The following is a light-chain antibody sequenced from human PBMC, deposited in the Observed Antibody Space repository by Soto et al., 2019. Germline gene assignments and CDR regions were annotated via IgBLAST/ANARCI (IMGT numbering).Light chain of an antibody. CDR3: QQYYSTPWT. J-gene: IGKJ1*01. Sequence: DIVMTQSPDSLAVSLGERATINCKSSQSVLYSSNNKNYLTWYQQNPGQTTKLLIYWASTRESGVSDRFSGSGSGTDFTLTISSLQAEDVAIYYCQQYYSTPWTFGQGTKVEIK. CDR1: QSVLYSSNNKNY. V-gene: IGKV4-1*01. CDR2: WAS.